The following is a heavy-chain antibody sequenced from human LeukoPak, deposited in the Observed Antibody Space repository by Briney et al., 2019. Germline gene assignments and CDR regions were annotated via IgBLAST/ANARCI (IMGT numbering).Heavy chain of an antibody. CDR3: ARDYSRSYYGDY. CDR1: GYTFTGYY. J-gene: IGHJ4*02. Sequence: ASVKVSCKASGYTFTGYYMHWVRQAPGQGLEWMGWINPNSGGTNYAQKFQGRVTMTRDTSVSTAYMELSRLRSDDTAVYYCARDYSRSYYGDYWGQGTLVTVSS. CDR2: INPNSGGT. D-gene: IGHD1-26*01. V-gene: IGHV1-2*02.